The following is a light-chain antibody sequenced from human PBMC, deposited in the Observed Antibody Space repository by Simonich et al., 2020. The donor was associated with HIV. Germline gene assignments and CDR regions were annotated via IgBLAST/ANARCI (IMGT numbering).Light chain of an antibody. CDR1: SGNVGSSNL. V-gene: IGLV2-23*01. CDR2: EDN. Sequence: QSALTQPASVSGSPGQSITISCTGTSGNVGSSNLVSWYQQHPGKAPKLMIYEDNKRPSGVSNRFSGSKSGNTASLTISGLQAEDEADYYCCSYAGSTTWVFGGGTKLTVL. J-gene: IGLJ3*02. CDR3: CSYAGSTTWV.